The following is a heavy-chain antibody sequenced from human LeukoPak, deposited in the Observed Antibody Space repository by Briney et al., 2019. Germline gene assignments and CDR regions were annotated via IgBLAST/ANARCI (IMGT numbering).Heavy chain of an antibody. D-gene: IGHD3-10*01. CDR1: GGSITSYY. CDR3: ARAYYYGSGSYGLDY. J-gene: IGHJ4*02. V-gene: IGHV4-59*01. Sequence: TSETLSLTCTVSGGSITSYYWSWIRQPPGKGLEWIGYIYYSGSTDYNPSLKGRVTISVDASKNQFSLKLTSVTAADTAVYYCARAYYYGSGSYGLDYWGQGTLVTVSS. CDR2: IYYSGST.